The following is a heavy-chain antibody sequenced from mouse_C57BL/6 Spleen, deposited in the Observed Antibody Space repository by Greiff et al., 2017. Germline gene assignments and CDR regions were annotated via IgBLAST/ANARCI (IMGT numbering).Heavy chain of an antibody. CDR1: GYAFSSSW. J-gene: IGHJ3*01. CDR3: ARSHYDYLWFAY. CDR2: IYPGDGDT. V-gene: IGHV1-82*01. D-gene: IGHD2-4*01. Sequence: VKLMESGPELVKPGASVKISCKASGYAFSSSWMNWVKQRPGKGLEWIGRIYPGDGDTNYNGKFKGKATLTADKSSSTAYMQLSSLTSEDSAVYFCARSHYDYLWFAYWGQGTLVTVSA.